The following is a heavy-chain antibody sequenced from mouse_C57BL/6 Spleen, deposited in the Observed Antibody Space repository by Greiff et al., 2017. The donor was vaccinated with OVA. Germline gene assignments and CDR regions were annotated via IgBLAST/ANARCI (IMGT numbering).Heavy chain of an antibody. CDR1: GYAFSSYW. V-gene: IGHV1-80*01. Sequence: QVQLKQSGAELVKPGASVKISCKASGYAFSSYWMNWVKQRPGKGLEWIGQIYPGDGDTNYNGKFKGKATLTADKSSSTAYMQRSSLTSEDSAVYFWARGSERDAMDYWGQGTSVTVSS. CDR3: ARGSERDAMDY. J-gene: IGHJ4*01. CDR2: IYPGDGDT.